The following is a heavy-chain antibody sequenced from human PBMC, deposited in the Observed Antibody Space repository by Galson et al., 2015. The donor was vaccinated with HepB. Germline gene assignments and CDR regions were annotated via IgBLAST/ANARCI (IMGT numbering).Heavy chain of an antibody. CDR3: ARDIGRGWPYYYGMDV. D-gene: IGHD6-19*01. V-gene: IGHV3-53*04. J-gene: IGHJ6*02. CDR2: IYSGGST. Sequence: SLRLSCAASGFTVSSNYMSWVRQAPGKGLEWVSVIYSGGSTYYADSVKGRFTISRHNSKNTLYLQMNSLRAEDTAVYYCARDIGRGWPYYYGMDVWGQGTTVTVSS. CDR1: GFTVSSNY.